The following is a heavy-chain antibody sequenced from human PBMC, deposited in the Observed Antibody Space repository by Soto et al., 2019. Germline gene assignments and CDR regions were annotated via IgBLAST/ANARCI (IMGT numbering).Heavy chain of an antibody. CDR3: AKVIRADSTSSNFYYYSGLDV. V-gene: IGHV3-30*18. Sequence: ESGGGAVQPGRSLRLSCAASGFTFRTYGMHWVRQAPGKGLEWLAVISNNGINKYYADSVKGRFTISRDNSRDTLFLQMNSLRGEDTAIYYCAKVIRADSTSSNFYYYSGLDVWGQGTTGTGS. J-gene: IGHJ6*02. CDR1: GFTFRTYG. CDR2: ISNNGINK. D-gene: IGHD6-6*01.